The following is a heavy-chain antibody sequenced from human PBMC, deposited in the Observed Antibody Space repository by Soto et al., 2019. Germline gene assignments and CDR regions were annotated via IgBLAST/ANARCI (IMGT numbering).Heavy chain of an antibody. Sequence: GASVKASCKASGYTFTSYAMHWVRQAPGQRLEWMGWINAGNGNTKYSQKFQGRVTITRDTSASTAYMELSSLRSEDTAVYYCAREFDHPEQWLVIWFDPWGQGTLVTVSS. CDR1: GYTFTSYA. V-gene: IGHV1-3*01. J-gene: IGHJ5*02. D-gene: IGHD6-19*01. CDR2: INAGNGNT. CDR3: AREFDHPEQWLVIWFDP.